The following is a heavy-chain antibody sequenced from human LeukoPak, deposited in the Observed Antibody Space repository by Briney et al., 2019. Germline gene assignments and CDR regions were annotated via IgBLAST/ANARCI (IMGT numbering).Heavy chain of an antibody. D-gene: IGHD6-19*01. J-gene: IGHJ1*01. CDR1: GFTFSSYS. CDR3: ARMGDSSGWYEYFQH. CDR2: ISSSSSYI. Sequence: PGGSLRLSCAASGFTFSSYSMNWVRQAPGKGLEWVSSISSSSSYIYYADSVKGRFTISRDNAKNSLYLQMNSLRAEDTAVYYCARMGDSSGWYEYFQHWGQGTLVTVSS. V-gene: IGHV3-21*01.